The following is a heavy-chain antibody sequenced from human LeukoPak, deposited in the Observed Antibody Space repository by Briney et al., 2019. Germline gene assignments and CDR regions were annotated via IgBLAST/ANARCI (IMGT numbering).Heavy chain of an antibody. CDR3: ARDEGSDSSGYFRKFDY. Sequence: SVKVSCKASGYTFTSYGISWVRQAPGQGLEWMGWISAYNGNTNYSQKLQGRVTMTTDTSTSTAYMELRSLRSDDTAVYYCARDEGSDSSGYFRKFDYWGQGTLVTVSS. J-gene: IGHJ4*02. CDR2: ISAYNGNT. CDR1: GYTFTSYG. D-gene: IGHD3-22*01. V-gene: IGHV1-18*01.